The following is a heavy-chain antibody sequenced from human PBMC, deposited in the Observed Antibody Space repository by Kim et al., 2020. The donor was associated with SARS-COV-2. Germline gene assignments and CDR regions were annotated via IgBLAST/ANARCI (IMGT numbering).Heavy chain of an antibody. CDR1: GASINGYN. CDR3: ARGPVVGETNWFDP. J-gene: IGHJ5*02. Sequence: SETLSLTCTVSGASINGYNWSWIRLPAGKGLQWIGRITTSGSTNCNPSLKSRVTMSVDTSKNQFSLRLTSVTAADTAFYYCARGPVVGETNWFDPWGQGSLVTVSS. D-gene: IGHD1-26*01. V-gene: IGHV4-4*07. CDR2: ITTSGST.